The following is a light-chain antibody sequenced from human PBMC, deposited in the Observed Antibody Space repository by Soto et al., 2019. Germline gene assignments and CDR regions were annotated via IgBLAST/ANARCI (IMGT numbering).Light chain of an antibody. J-gene: IGKJ4*01. Sequence: EIHMTHSPCSLAASLVVSVTITSRASQGINNWLAWYQQKPGKAPELLIYAVSYLQSGVPSRFSGSGSGTDFTLTISSLQSEDFAVYYCQQYNNWPLTFGGGTIV. V-gene: IGKV1-12*01. CDR3: QQYNNWPLT. CDR1: QGINNW. CDR2: AVS.